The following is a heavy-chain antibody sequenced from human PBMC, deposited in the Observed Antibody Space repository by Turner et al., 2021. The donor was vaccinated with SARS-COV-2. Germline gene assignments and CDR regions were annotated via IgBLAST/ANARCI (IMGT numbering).Heavy chain of an antibody. CDR3: ARDQDSSSWYGNDAFDI. D-gene: IGHD6-13*01. CDR2: VSSSGGTI. Sequence: EVQLVESGGGLVQPGGSLRLSCAASGFTFSNYEMNWVRQAPGKGLDWVSYVSSSGGTIYYADSVKGRFTISRDNAKNSLYLQMNSLRAEDTAVYYCARDQDSSSWYGNDAFDIWGQGTMVTVSS. V-gene: IGHV3-48*03. J-gene: IGHJ3*02. CDR1: GFTFSNYE.